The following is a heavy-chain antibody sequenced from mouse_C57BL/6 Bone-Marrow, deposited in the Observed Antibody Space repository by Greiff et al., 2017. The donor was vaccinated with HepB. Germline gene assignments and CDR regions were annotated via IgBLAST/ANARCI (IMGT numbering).Heavy chain of an antibody. J-gene: IGHJ2*01. V-gene: IGHV5-4*01. CDR3: ARETVPSEVYFDY. D-gene: IGHD1-1*01. Sequence: EVHLVESGGGLVKPGGSLKLSCAASGFTFSSYAMSWVRQTPEKRLEWVATISDGGSYTYYPDNVKGRFTISRTNAKNNLYLQMSHLKSEDTAMYYCARETVPSEVYFDYWGPGPTLTVSS. CDR2: ISDGGSYT. CDR1: GFTFSSYA.